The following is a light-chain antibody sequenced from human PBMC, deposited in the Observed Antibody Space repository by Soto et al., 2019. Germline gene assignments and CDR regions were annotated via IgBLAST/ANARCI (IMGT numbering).Light chain of an antibody. V-gene: IGLV2-8*01. CDR2: EVS. CDR3: CSHAGSNNYV. J-gene: IGLJ1*01. Sequence: QSALTQPPSASGSPGQSVTISCTGTSSDVGAYNYVSWYQQHPGKAPKLMIYEVSKRPSGVPDRFSGSKSGNTASLTVSGLQAEDEADYYCCSHAGSNNYVFATGPQVTLL. CDR1: SSDVGAYNY.